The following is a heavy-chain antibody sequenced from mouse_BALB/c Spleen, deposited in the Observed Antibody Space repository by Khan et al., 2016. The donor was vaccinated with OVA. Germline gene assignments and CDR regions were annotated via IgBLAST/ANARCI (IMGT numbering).Heavy chain of an antibody. CDR3: TRLAYYYDSEGFAY. D-gene: IGHD1-1*01. V-gene: IGHV5-6*01. CDR1: GFTFSTYD. J-gene: IGHJ3*01. Sequence: EVELVESGGDLVKPGGSLKLSCAASGFTFSTYDMSWVRQAPDKRMEWVATVSTGGSYTYYPDSVKGRFTIPRDKAKNTLYLQMSGLRSEDTAMFYCTRLAYYYDSEGFAYWGQGTLVTVSA. CDR2: VSTGGSYT.